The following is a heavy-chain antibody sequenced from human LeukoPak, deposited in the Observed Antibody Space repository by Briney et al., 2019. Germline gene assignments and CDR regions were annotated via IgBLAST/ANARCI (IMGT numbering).Heavy chain of an antibody. Sequence: PSETLSLTCTVSGGSISTYYWSWIRQPPGKGLEWIGYIYYSGSTNYNPSLKSRVTISLGTSKNQFSLKLSSVTAADTAVYYCARMYYYGSGSWFNFDYWGQGTLVTVSS. CDR3: ARMYYYGSGSWFNFDY. CDR2: IYYSGST. V-gene: IGHV4-59*01. CDR1: GGSISTYY. D-gene: IGHD3-10*01. J-gene: IGHJ4*02.